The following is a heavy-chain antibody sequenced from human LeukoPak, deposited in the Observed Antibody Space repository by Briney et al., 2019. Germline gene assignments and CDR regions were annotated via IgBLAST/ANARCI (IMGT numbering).Heavy chain of an antibody. CDR3: GRAGYYDPIDY. D-gene: IGHD3-22*01. J-gene: IGHJ4*02. CDR1: GGSFSGYY. CDR2: INHGGST. V-gene: IGHV4-34*01. Sequence: SETLSLTCAVYGGSFSGYYWSWIRQPPGKGLEWIGEINHGGSTNYNPSLKSRVTISVDTSNNHFSLKLSSVTAADTAVYYCGRAGYYDPIDYWGQGTLVTVSS.